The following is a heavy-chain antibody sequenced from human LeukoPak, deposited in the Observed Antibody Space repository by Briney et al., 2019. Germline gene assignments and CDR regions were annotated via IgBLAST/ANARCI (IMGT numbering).Heavy chain of an antibody. CDR1: GGSIGSSNYY. J-gene: IGHJ4*02. D-gene: IGHD2/OR15-2a*01. CDR2: IYYSGST. Sequence: SETLSLTCTVSGGSIGSSNYYWGWIRQPPGKGLEWIGSIYYSGSTYYNPSLKSRVTISVDTSKNQFSLKLSSVTAADTALYYCSRASSTSFYDFWGQGTLVTVSS. CDR3: SRASSTSFYDF. V-gene: IGHV4-39*01.